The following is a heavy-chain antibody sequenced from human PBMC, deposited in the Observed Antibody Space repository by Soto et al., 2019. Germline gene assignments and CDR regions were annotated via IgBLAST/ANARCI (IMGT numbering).Heavy chain of an antibody. V-gene: IGHV1-2*04. J-gene: IGHJ6*03. CDR1: GYTFTGYY. CDR2: INPNSGGT. D-gene: IGHD6-6*01. Sequence: ASVKVSCKASGYTFTGYYMHWVRQAPGQGLEWMGRINPNSGGTNYAQKFQGWVTMTRDTSISTAYMELSRLRSDDTAVYYCARGRVSSERDYYYYMDVWGKGTTVTVSS. CDR3: ARGRVSSERDYYYYMDV.